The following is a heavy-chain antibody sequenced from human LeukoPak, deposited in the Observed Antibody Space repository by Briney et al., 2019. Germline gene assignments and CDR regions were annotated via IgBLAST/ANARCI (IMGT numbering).Heavy chain of an antibody. CDR1: GFTFRNYQ. J-gene: IGHJ4*02. Sequence: PGGSLRLSCAASGFTFRNYQMNWVRQAPGKGLEWVSYIGNIISTTHYADSVRGRFTVSRDDAKSSLYLQMSSLRVEDTAVYYGARTAYDLRGQALVPGLDSWGQGTLVTVSS. V-gene: IGHV3-48*03. CDR3: ARTAYDLRGQALVPGLDS. D-gene: IGHD3-10*01. CDR2: IGNIISTT.